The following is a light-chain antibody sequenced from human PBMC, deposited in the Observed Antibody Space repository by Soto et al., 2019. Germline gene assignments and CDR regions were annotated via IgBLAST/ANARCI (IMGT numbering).Light chain of an antibody. J-gene: IGKJ2*01. CDR3: QKYGNSPYT. V-gene: IGKV3-20*01. Sequence: EIVLTQSPGTLSLSPGERATLSCRASQSVTSSYLAWFQQKPGQAPRLLIHGASSRATGIPDRFSGSGSGTDFTLTISRREPEDFAVYYCQKYGNSPYTFGQGNKLEIK. CDR1: QSVTSSY. CDR2: GAS.